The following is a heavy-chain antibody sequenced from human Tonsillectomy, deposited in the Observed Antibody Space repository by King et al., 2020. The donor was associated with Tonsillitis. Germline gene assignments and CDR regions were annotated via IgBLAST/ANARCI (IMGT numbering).Heavy chain of an antibody. CDR1: GFTFSASV. Sequence: VQLVESGGGVVQPGGSLTLSCAASGFTFSASVMHWVRQVPGKGLEWVALIIYGGNQKYYADSVKGRFIISRDNFEKTLYLHMSNLRIDDTAIYYCAKDLVGSWTFDQWGQGTLVTVSS. CDR3: AKDLVGSWTFDQ. D-gene: IGHD3/OR15-3a*01. V-gene: IGHV3-30*02. J-gene: IGHJ4*02. CDR2: IIYGGNQK.